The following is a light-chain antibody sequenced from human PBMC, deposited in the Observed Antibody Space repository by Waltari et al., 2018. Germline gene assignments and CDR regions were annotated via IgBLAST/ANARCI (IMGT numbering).Light chain of an antibody. CDR2: GAS. CDR3: QQYNNWPLFT. CDR1: QSVSSN. Sequence: EIVMTQSPATLSVSPGERATLSCRASQSVSSNLAWYQQKPGQAPRLLIYGASTRATGIPARFSGSGSGTEFTLTISSLQSEDFAVYYCQQYNNWPLFTFGPGTKVEIK. J-gene: IGKJ3*01. V-gene: IGKV3-15*01.